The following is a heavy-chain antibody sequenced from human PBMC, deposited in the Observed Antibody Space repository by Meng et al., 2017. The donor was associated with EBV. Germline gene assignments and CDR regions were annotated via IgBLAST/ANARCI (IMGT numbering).Heavy chain of an antibody. V-gene: IGHV3-23*01. CDR3: AKRITMIVVVITD. J-gene: IGHJ4*02. Sequence: VQLLESGGGWGQPGGSLRLSCAASVFTFSSYAMSWVRQAPGKGLEWVPAISGSGGSTYYADSVKGRFTISRDNSKNTLYLQMNSLRAEDTAVYYCAKRITMIVVVITDWGQGTLVTVSS. D-gene: IGHD3-22*01. CDR1: VFTFSSYA. CDR2: ISGSGGST.